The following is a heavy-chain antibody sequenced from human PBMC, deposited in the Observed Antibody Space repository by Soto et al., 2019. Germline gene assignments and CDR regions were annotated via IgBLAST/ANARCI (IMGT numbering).Heavy chain of an antibody. D-gene: IGHD1-7*01. CDR2: ISYDGSDK. CDR1: GFTFSSYA. Sequence: QVQLVESGGGVVQPGRSLRLSCAASGFTFSSYAMHWVRQAPGKGLEWVAAISYDGSDKYYADSMKGQFTISRDNSKNTLYLQMNSLRAEDTAVYYCARDARTGTHWYFDLWGRGTLVTVSS. V-gene: IGHV3-30-3*01. CDR3: ARDARTGTHWYFDL. J-gene: IGHJ2*01.